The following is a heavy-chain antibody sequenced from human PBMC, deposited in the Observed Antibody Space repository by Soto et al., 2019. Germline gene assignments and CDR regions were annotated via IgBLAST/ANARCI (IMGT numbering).Heavy chain of an antibody. Sequence: ASVKVSCKVSGYTLTELSMHWVRQAPGKGLEWMGGFDPEDGETIYAQKFQGRVTMTEDTSTDTAYMELSSLRSEDTAVYYCATDPLGYCSGGSCLTWGQGXLVTVPS. V-gene: IGHV1-24*01. CDR2: FDPEDGET. CDR1: GYTLTELS. CDR3: ATDPLGYCSGGSCLT. J-gene: IGHJ5*02. D-gene: IGHD2-15*01.